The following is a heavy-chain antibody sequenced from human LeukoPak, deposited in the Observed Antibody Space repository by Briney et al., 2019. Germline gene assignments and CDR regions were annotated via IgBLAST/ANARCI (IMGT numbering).Heavy chain of an antibody. CDR3: ARAPYPDYYDSSGPFDY. V-gene: IGHV1-8*01. CDR2: MNPNSGNT. Sequence: ASVKVSCKASGYTFTSYDFNWVRQATGQGPEWMGWMNPNSGNTGYAQKFQGRVTMTRDTSISTAYMELSSLRSEDTAVYYCARAPYPDYYDSSGPFDYWGQGTLVTVSS. D-gene: IGHD3-22*01. J-gene: IGHJ4*02. CDR1: GYTFTSYD.